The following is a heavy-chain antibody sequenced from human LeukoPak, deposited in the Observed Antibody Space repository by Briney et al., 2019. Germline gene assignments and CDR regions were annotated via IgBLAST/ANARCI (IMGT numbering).Heavy chain of an antibody. V-gene: IGHV3-23*01. CDR1: GFTFSSYA. D-gene: IGHD3-9*01. CDR2: ISGSGGST. J-gene: IGHJ5*02. Sequence: TGGSLRLSCAASGFTFSSYAMSWVRQAPGKGLEWVSAISGSGGSTYYADSVKGRFTISRDNSKNTLYLQMNSLRAEDTAVYYCAKDVYYDILTGYYGELNWFDPWGQGTLVTVSS. CDR3: AKDVYYDILTGYYGELNWFDP.